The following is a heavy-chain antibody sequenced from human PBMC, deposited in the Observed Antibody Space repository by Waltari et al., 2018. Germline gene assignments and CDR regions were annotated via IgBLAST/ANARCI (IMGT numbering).Heavy chain of an antibody. CDR3: ARGYYGSGSYLYFDY. D-gene: IGHD3-10*01. CDR2: INHSGST. J-gene: IGHJ4*02. CDR1: GGSFSGYY. Sequence: QVQLQQWGAGLLKPSETLSLTCAVYGGSFSGYYWSWIRQPPGKGLEWIGEINHSGSTNYNQSLKSRVTISVDTSKNQFSLKLSSVTAADTAVYYCARGYYGSGSYLYFDYWGQGTLVTVSS. V-gene: IGHV4-34*01.